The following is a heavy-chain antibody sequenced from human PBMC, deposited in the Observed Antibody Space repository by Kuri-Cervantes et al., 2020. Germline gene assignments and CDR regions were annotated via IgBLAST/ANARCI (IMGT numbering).Heavy chain of an antibody. CDR3: ARVNQGGFDY. D-gene: IGHD1-14*01. Sequence: SETLSLTCAVYGGSFSGYYWSWIRQPPGKGLEWIGEINHSGSTNYNPSLKSRVTISVDTSKNQFFLKLSSVTAADTAVYYCARVNQGGFDYWGQGTLVTVSS. CDR1: GGSFSGYY. V-gene: IGHV4-34*01. CDR2: INHSGST. J-gene: IGHJ4*02.